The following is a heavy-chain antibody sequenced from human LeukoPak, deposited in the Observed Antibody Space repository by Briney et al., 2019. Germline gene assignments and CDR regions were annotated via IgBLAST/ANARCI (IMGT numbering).Heavy chain of an antibody. V-gene: IGHV3-30*02. J-gene: IGHJ4*02. CDR3: ARDWNSNLDY. D-gene: IGHD1/OR15-1a*01. CDR2: IRYDGSNK. Sequence: GGSLRLSCAASGFTFSSYGMHWVRQAPGKGLEWVAFIRYDGSNKYYADSVKGRFTISRDNSKNTLYLQMNSLRAEDTAVYYCARDWNSNLDYWGQGTLVTVSS. CDR1: GFTFSSYG.